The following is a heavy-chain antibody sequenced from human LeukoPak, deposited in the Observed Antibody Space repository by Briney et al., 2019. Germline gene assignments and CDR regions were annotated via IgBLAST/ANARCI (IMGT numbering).Heavy chain of an antibody. J-gene: IGHJ6*03. CDR3: VSMIVVVNDYYYYMDV. Sequence: PGGSLRLSCAASGFTFSSYAMSWVRQAPGKGLEWVSAISGSGGSTYYADSVKGRFTIPRDNSKNTLYLQMNSLRAEDTAVYYCVSMIVVVNDYYYYMDVWGKGTTVTVSS. CDR1: GFTFSSYA. CDR2: ISGSGGST. V-gene: IGHV3-23*01. D-gene: IGHD3-22*01.